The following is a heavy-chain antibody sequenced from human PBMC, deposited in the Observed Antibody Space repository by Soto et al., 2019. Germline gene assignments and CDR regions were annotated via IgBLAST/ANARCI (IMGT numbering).Heavy chain of an antibody. D-gene: IGHD2-15*01. Sequence: PGGSLRLSCAASGFTFSNYAMSWVRQAPGKGLEWVSTISGSGDTTYYADSVKGRFAISRDNSKNTLYLQMNSLRAEDTAVYYCAKVSGSSSYLPFDYWGQGTLVTVSS. CDR1: GFTFSNYA. CDR2: ISGSGDTT. V-gene: IGHV3-23*01. CDR3: AKVSGSSSYLPFDY. J-gene: IGHJ4*02.